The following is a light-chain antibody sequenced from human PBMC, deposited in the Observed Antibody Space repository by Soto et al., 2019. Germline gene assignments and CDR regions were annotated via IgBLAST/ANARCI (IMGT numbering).Light chain of an antibody. V-gene: IGKV1-5*03. J-gene: IGKJ1*01. CDR2: KAS. Sequence: DIQMTQSPSTLSASVGDRVTITCRASQSISGWLAWYQQKPGKAPKLLIYKASSLESGVPSRFSGSGSGTEFTLTISRLQPDDVATYYCLQYSSHSWTFGQGTKVDIK. CDR1: QSISGW. CDR3: LQYSSHSWT.